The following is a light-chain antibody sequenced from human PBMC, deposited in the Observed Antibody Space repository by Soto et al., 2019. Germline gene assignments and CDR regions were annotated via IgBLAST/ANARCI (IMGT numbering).Light chain of an antibody. CDR1: QSVSSSY. J-gene: IGKJ3*01. Sequence: EIVLTQSPGTLSLSPGERATLSCRASQSVSSSYLTWYQQKPGQAPRLLIYGASGRATGIPDRFSGSGSGTDFTLTISRLEHEDVAVYYCQQYGYSLFTFGPGTKVDIK. CDR3: QQYGYSLFT. V-gene: IGKV3-20*01. CDR2: GAS.